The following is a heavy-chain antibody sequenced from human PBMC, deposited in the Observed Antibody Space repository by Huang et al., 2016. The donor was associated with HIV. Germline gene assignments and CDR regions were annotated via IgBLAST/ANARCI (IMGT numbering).Heavy chain of an antibody. Sequence: VQLVQSGAEVRRPGSSVRVSCKAAGGSFNSLAFNWVRQAPGQGLEHMEGIVLIFSVTNYAKRFQNKHKILAAKSTNTVYMGLRSLRSEDTCVFYCAREGQTWYGKPIAAFEIWGQGTTVIVSS. V-gene: IGHV1-69*10. CDR3: AREGQTWYGKPIAAFEI. CDR1: GGSFNSLA. D-gene: IGHD1-1*01. CDR2: IVLIFSVT. J-gene: IGHJ3*02.